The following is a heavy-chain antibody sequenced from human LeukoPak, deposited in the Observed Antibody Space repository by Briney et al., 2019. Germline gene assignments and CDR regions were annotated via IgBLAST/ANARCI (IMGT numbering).Heavy chain of an antibody. CDR1: GFTFSSYE. Sequence: GGSLRLSCAASGFTFSSYEMNWVRQAPGKGLEWVAVIWYDGSNKYYADSVKGRFTISRDNSKNTLYLQMNSLRAEDTAVYYCARERPNDYVWGSYRHDAFDIWGQGTMVTVSS. CDR2: IWYDGSNK. CDR3: ARERPNDYVWGSYRHDAFDI. D-gene: IGHD3-16*02. J-gene: IGHJ3*02. V-gene: IGHV3-33*08.